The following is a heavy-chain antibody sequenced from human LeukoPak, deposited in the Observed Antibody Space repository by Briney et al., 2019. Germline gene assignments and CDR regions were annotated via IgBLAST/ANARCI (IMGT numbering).Heavy chain of an antibody. CDR2: ISAYNGNT. V-gene: IGHV1-18*01. J-gene: IGHJ4*02. CDR1: GYTFTSYG. D-gene: IGHD3-22*01. CDR3: ARDQESYYYDSSGYYFH. Sequence: ASVKVSCKASGYTFTSYGISWVRQAPGQGLEWMGWISAYNGNTNYAQKLQGRVTMTTDTSTSTAYMELRSLRSDDTAVYYCARDQESYYYDSSGYYFHRGQGTLVTVSS.